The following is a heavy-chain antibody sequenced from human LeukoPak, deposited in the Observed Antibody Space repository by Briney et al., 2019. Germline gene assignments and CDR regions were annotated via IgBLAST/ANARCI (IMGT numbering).Heavy chain of an antibody. CDR1: GFTVSNNF. CDR3: ARTANYGILTGGFDY. Sequence: GSLRLSCAVSGFTVSNNFMTWVRQAPGKGLEWVSIIYSNGGTYYADSVKGRFSISRDNSKHTLFLQMNSLRGDDTAVYYCARTANYGILTGGFDYWGQGTLVTVSS. CDR2: IYSNGGT. J-gene: IGHJ4*02. V-gene: IGHV3-66*01. D-gene: IGHD3-9*01.